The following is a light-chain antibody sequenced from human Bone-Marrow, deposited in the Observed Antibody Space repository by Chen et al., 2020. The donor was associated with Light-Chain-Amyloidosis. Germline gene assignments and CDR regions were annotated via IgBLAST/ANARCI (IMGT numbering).Light chain of an antibody. Sequence: EIVMTQSPATLSVSPGERATLSCRASQSVSSKLAWYQQKPGQAPRLLIYGSSSRATGIPDRFTGSGSGTDFTLTINRLEPEYFAMYYCQQYGTSPLTFGGGTKVEIK. CDR3: QQYGTSPLT. CDR2: GSS. CDR1: QSVSSK. V-gene: IGKV3-20*01. J-gene: IGKJ4*01.